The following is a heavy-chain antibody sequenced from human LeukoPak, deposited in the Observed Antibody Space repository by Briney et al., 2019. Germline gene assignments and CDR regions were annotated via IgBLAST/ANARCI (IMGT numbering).Heavy chain of an antibody. Sequence: GGPLRLSCAASGFTFNSYWMSWVRQAPGKGLEWVANIKQDESEKYYVDSVKGRFTISRDNAKNSLYLQMNSLRAEDTAVYYCARDQGEEFDYWGQGTLVTVSS. CDR3: ARDQGEEFDY. CDR1: GFTFNSYW. D-gene: IGHD3-16*01. J-gene: IGHJ4*02. CDR2: IKQDESEK. V-gene: IGHV3-7*01.